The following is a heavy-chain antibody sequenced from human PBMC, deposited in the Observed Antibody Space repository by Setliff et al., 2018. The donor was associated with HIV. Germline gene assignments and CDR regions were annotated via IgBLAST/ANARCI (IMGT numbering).Heavy chain of an antibody. CDR2: ISLNSGNSI. J-gene: IGHJ3*01. D-gene: IGHD3-3*01. Sequence: PGGSLRLSCAASGFTFSDYYMTWIRQAPGKGLEWVAHISLNSGNSIYYGDSVKGRFTISRDNAKNSLDLEMHSLTDEDTAVYYCVRDPGGIFDAFDVWGQGTMVTVSS. CDR3: VRDPGGIFDAFDV. CDR1: GFTFSDYY. V-gene: IGHV3-11*04.